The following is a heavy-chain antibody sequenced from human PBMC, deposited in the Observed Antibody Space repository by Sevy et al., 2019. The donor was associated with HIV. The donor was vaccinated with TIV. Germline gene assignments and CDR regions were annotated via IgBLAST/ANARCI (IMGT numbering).Heavy chain of an antibody. CDR2: ISAYNGNT. D-gene: IGHD3-10*01. J-gene: IGHJ4*02. Sequence: ASVKVSCKASGYTFTSYGISWVRQAPGQGLEWMGWISAYNGNTNYAQKLQGRVTMTTDTSTSTAYMELRSLGSDDTAVYYCARDRGAITMVRGVIIRPSYFDYWGQGTLVTVSS. CDR3: ARDRGAITMVRGVIIRPSYFDY. CDR1: GYTFTSYG. V-gene: IGHV1-18*01.